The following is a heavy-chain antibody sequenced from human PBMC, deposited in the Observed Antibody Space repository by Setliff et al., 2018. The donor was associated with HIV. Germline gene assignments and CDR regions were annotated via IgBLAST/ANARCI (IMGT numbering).Heavy chain of an antibody. CDR2: IKQDGSDK. CDR3: ARPLYGGNSDIGGY. J-gene: IGHJ4*02. D-gene: IGHD4-17*01. V-gene: IGHV3-7*01. Sequence: PGGSLRLSCAASGFTFGNYWMNWVRRPPGKGLEWVANIKQDGSDKYYVDSEKGRFTISRDNAKNSLFLQMNNLRVEDTAIYYCARPLYGGNSDIGGYWGQGTLVTVSS. CDR1: GFTFGNYW.